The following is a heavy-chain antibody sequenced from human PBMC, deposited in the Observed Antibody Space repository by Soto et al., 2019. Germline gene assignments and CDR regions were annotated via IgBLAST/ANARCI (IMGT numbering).Heavy chain of an antibody. Sequence: QLQLQESGPGLVKPSETLSLTCTVSGGSISSSSYYWGWIRQPPGKGLEWIGSIYYSGSTYYNPSTMSRVTIPVDTSKIQFSLKLSSVPAADTAVYYCAKTYSSSWYYYYGMDVWGQGTTVTVSS. CDR2: IYYSGST. J-gene: IGHJ6*02. CDR3: AKTYSSSWYYYYGMDV. CDR1: GGSISSSSYY. V-gene: IGHV4-39*01. D-gene: IGHD6-13*01.